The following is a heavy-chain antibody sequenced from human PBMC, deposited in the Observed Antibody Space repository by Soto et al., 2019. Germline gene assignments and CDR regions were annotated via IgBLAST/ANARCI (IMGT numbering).Heavy chain of an antibody. V-gene: IGHV3-15*01. CDR2: IKSKTDGGTT. Sequence: GGSLRLSCAASGFTFSNAWMSWVRQAPGKGLEWVGRIKSKTDGGTTDYAAPVKGRFTIARDDSKNTLYLQMNSLKTEDTAVYYCTTDGYFDWLPVGAYWGQGTLVTVSS. D-gene: IGHD3-9*01. CDR3: TTDGYFDWLPVGAY. J-gene: IGHJ4*02. CDR1: GFTFSNAW.